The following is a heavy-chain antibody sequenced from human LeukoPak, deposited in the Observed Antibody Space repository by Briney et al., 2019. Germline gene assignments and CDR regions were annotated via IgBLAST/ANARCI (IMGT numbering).Heavy chain of an antibody. CDR3: ARGTGPDY. CDR2: MNPNSGNT. D-gene: IGHD1-14*01. Sequence: SVKVSCKASGYTFTSYDINWVRQATGHGLEWMGWMNPNSGNTGYAQKFQGRVTMTIETSISTAYMELTSLRSEDTAVYYCARGTGPDYWGQGTLVTVSS. CDR1: GYTFTSYD. V-gene: IGHV1-8*01. J-gene: IGHJ4*02.